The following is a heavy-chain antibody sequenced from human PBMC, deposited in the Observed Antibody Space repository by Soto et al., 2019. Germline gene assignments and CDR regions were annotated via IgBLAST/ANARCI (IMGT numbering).Heavy chain of an antibody. Sequence: QVQLVESGGGVVQPGRSLRLSCAASGFTFSSYGMHWVRQAPGKGLEWVAVIWYDGSNKYYADSVKGRFTISRDNSKDTLYLQMNSPRAEGTAVYYWARGRVLGGGQPPVRLAYWGQGTLVTVSS. J-gene: IGHJ4*02. CDR2: IWYDGSNK. V-gene: IGHV3-33*01. D-gene: IGHD6-13*01. CDR3: ARGRVLGGGQPPVRLAY. CDR1: GFTFSSYG.